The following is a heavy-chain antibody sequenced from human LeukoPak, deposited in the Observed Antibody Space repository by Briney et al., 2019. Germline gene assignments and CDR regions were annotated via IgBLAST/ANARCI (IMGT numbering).Heavy chain of an antibody. Sequence: GGSLRLSCAASGFTFSSYWMHWVRQAPGKGLVSVSGTNTDGSSTMYADSVKGRFTIARDNAKNTLYLQMNGLRAEDTAVYYCYGANAEHWGQGTLVTVSS. V-gene: IGHV3-74*03. CDR2: TNTDGSST. D-gene: IGHD4-23*01. CDR3: YGANAEH. J-gene: IGHJ1*01. CDR1: GFTFSSYW.